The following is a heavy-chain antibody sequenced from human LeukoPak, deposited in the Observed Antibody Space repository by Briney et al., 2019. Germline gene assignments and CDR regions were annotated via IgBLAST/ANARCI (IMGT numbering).Heavy chain of an antibody. J-gene: IGHJ4*02. CDR2: IYYTGST. V-gene: IGHV4-34*09. CDR3: ARATVVTSPVDY. D-gene: IGHD4-23*01. Sequence: SETLSLTCAVYGGSFSGYYWSWIRQPPGRGLEWVGFIYYTGSTYYNPSLKSRVTISVDMSKNQFSLKLSSVTAADTAVYYCARATVVTSPVDYWGQGTLVTVSS. CDR1: GGSFSGYY.